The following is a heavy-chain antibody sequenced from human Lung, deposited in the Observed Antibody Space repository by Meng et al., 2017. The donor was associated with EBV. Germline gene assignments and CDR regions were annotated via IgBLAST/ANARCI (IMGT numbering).Heavy chain of an antibody. CDR1: GRSISSGGFY. D-gene: IGHD4-17*01. V-gene: IGHV4-31*03. CDR2: IYYSGST. Sequence: KPSRPLSLTCSVIGRSISSGGFYWSLIRKHPGKGLEWIGYIYYSGSTYYNPSLRSRVAISIDTSKNQFSLKLTSVTAADTAVYFCARTNYGDYNWFDPWGQGTLVTVSS. J-gene: IGHJ5*02. CDR3: ARTNYGDYNWFDP.